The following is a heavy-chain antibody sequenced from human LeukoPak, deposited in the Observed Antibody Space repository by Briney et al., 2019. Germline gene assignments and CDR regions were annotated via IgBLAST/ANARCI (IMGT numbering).Heavy chain of an antibody. CDR2: ISSSSSTI. CDR1: GFTFSSYS. J-gene: IGHJ4*02. D-gene: IGHD6-13*01. V-gene: IGHV3-48*01. Sequence: GGSLRLSCAASGFTFSSYSMNWVRQAPEKGLEWVSYISSSSSTIYYADSVKGRFTISRDNAKNSLYLQMNSLRAEDTAVYYCARFPAGAAAGTGSWGQGTLVTVSS. CDR3: ARFPAGAAAGTGS.